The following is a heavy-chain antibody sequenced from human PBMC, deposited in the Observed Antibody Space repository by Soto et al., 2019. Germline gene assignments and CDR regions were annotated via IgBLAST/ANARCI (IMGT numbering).Heavy chain of an antibody. D-gene: IGHD6-6*01. CDR1: GYTFTGYY. J-gene: IGHJ5*02. CDR2: INPNSGGT. V-gene: IGHV1-2*04. CDR3: TYRTSSGDWFDP. Sequence: ASVKVSCKASGYTFTGYYMHWVRQAPGQGLEWMGWINPNSGGTNYAQKFQGWVTMTRDTSISTAYMELSRLRSDDTAVYYCTYRTSSGDWFDPWGQGTLLTVSS.